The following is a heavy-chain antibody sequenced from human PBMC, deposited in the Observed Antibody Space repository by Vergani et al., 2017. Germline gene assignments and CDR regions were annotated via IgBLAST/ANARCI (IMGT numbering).Heavy chain of an antibody. V-gene: IGHV3-23*01. CDR3: AGPQGTSAYYYGGFDY. Sequence: EVQLLESGGGLVQPGGSLRLSCAAPGSTFSTYAMTWVRQAPGKGLEWVSTISSDVVSTYYADSVKGRFTISRDNSKNTLSLQMNSLTAEDTAIYYCAGPQGTSAYYYGGFDYWGQGILVTVSS. CDR2: ISSDVVST. D-gene: IGHD3-22*01. CDR1: GSTFSTYA. J-gene: IGHJ4*02.